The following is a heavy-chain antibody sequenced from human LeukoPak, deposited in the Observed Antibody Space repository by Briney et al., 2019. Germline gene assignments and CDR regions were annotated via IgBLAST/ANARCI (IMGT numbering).Heavy chain of an antibody. Sequence: SETLSLTCTVSGYSISSGYYWGWIRQPPGKGLEWIGSIYYSGSTYYNPSLKSRVTISVDTSKNQFSLKLSSVTAADTAVYYCARVIAAGTGYNWFDPWGQGTLVTVSS. CDR2: IYYSGST. V-gene: IGHV4-38-2*02. D-gene: IGHD6-13*01. CDR3: ARVIAAGTGYNWFDP. CDR1: GYSISSGYY. J-gene: IGHJ5*02.